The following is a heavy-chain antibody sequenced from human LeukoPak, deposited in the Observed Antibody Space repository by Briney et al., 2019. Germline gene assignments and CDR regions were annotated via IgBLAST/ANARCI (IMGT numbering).Heavy chain of an antibody. Sequence: GGSLRLSCAASGFTFSSYWMSWVRQAPGKGLEWVANIKQDGSEKYYVDSVKGRFTISRDNAKNSLYLQMNSLSAEDTAVYYCAAIKAIRTFDAFDVWGQGTMVTVSS. J-gene: IGHJ3*01. CDR1: GFTFSSYW. V-gene: IGHV3-7*01. D-gene: IGHD3-10*01. CDR2: IKQDGSEK. CDR3: AAIKAIRTFDAFDV.